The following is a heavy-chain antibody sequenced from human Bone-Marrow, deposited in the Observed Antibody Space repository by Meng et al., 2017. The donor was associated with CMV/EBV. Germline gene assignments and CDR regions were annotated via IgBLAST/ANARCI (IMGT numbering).Heavy chain of an antibody. CDR1: GFTFSSYT. V-gene: IGHV3-30*04. Sequence: GGSLRFSCAASGFTFSSYTMHWVRQAPGKGLEWVAVISYDENNKYYADSVKGRFTISRDNSKNTLYLQMNSLRAEDTAVYYCASFRFEMLIIQGDYWGQGTLVTVSS. D-gene: IGHD3-3*01. CDR2: ISYDENNK. J-gene: IGHJ4*02. CDR3: ASFRFEMLIIQGDY.